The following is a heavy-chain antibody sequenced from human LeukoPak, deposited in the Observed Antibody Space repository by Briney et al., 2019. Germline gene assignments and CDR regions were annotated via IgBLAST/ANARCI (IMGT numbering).Heavy chain of an antibody. J-gene: IGHJ4*02. Sequence: ASVKVSCKASGYTFTTNYMHWVRQAPGQGLEWMGIINPSGGSTSYAQKFQGRVTMTRDTSTSTVYMELSSLRSEDTAVYYRARGVFADYGVFRFDYWGQGTLVTVSS. CDR2: INPSGGST. CDR1: GYTFTTNY. V-gene: IGHV1-46*01. CDR3: ARGVFADYGVFRFDY. D-gene: IGHD4-17*01.